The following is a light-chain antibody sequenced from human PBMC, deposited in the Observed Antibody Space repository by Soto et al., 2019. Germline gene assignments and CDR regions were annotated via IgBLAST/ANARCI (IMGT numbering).Light chain of an antibody. CDR1: QSVSTY. V-gene: IGKV3-11*01. Sequence: EIVLTQSPATLSLSPGERATLSCRASQSVSTYLAWYQQKPGQPPRLLIYDASNRATGIPARFSGSGSGTDFTLTISSLEPEDFAVYYCQQRSNWPYTFGQGNKLEIK. CDR3: QQRSNWPYT. CDR2: DAS. J-gene: IGKJ2*01.